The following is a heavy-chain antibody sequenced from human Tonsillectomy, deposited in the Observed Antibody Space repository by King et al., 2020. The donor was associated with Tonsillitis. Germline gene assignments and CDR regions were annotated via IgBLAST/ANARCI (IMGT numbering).Heavy chain of an antibody. J-gene: IGHJ5*02. D-gene: IGHD2-2*01. CDR1: GFTFSDYY. CDR3: ARDLPAATNWFDP. V-gene: IGHV3-11*01. Sequence: VQLVESGGGLVKPGGSLRLSCAASGFTFSDYYMSWIRQAPGKGLEWVSDISPSGTTIYYADSVRGRFTISRDNAKKSLYLQMNSLRAEDTAVCYCARDLPAATNWFDPWGQGTLVTVSS. CDR2: ISPSGTTI.